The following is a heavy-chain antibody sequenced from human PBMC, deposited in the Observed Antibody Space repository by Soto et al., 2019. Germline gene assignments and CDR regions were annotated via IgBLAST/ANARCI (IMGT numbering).Heavy chain of an antibody. Sequence: GGSLRPSCAASGFTFSSYGMHWVRQAPGKGLEWVAVISYDGSNKYYADSVKGRFTISRDNSKNTLYLQMNSLRAEDTAVYYCAKGVVVVAATDAFDLWGQGTMVTVSS. J-gene: IGHJ3*01. V-gene: IGHV3-30*18. CDR1: GFTFSSYG. CDR3: AKGVVVVAATDAFDL. CDR2: ISYDGSNK. D-gene: IGHD2-15*01.